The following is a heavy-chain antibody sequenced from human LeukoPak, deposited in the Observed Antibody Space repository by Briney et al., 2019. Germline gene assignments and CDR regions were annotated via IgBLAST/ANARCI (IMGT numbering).Heavy chain of an antibody. Sequence: ASVKVSCKASGYTFTGYYMHWVRQAPGQGLEWVGWINPNSGGTNYAQKFQGRVTMTRDTSISTAYMELGRLRSDDTAVYYCARDYCSGGSCNYDYWGQGTLVTVSS. CDR1: GYTFTGYY. CDR2: INPNSGGT. J-gene: IGHJ4*02. V-gene: IGHV1-2*02. CDR3: ARDYCSGGSCNYDY. D-gene: IGHD2-15*01.